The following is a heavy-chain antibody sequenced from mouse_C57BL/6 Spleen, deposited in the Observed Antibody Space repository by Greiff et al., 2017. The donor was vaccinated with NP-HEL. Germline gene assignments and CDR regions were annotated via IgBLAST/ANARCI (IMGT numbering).Heavy chain of an antibody. CDR1: GYTFTDHT. J-gene: IGHJ3*01. D-gene: IGHD2-1*01. CDR2: IYPRDGST. V-gene: IGHV1-78*01. CDR3: ARAVYGNYVETWFAY. Sequence: QVQLQQSDAELVKPGASVKISCKVSGYTFTDHTIHWMKQRPEQGLEWIGYIYPRDGSTKYNEKFKGKATLTADKSSSTAYMQLNSLTSEDSAVYFCARAVYGNYVETWFAYWGQGTLVTVSA.